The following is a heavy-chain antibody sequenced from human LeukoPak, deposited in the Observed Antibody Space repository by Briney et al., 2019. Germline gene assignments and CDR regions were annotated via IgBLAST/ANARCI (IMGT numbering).Heavy chain of an antibody. CDR1: GGSISSYY. V-gene: IGHV4-59*01. J-gene: IGHJ4*02. Sequence: SETLSPTCTVSGGSISSYYWSWIRQPPGKGLEWIGYIYYSGSTNYNPSLKSRVTISVDTSKNQFSLKLSSVTAADTAVYYCARVLQQWLVIDYWGQGTLVTVSS. D-gene: IGHD6-19*01. CDR2: IYYSGST. CDR3: ARVLQQWLVIDY.